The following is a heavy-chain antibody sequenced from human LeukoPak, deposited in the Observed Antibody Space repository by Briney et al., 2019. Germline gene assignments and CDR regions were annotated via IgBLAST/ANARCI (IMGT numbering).Heavy chain of an antibody. V-gene: IGHV1-8*01. J-gene: IGHJ6*03. Sequence: ASVKVSCKASGYTFTGYDINWVRQATGQGLEWMGWMNPNSGNTGYAQKFQGRVTMTRNTSISTAYMELSSLRSEDTAVYYCAREGGNIYYGSGTLYYYYMDVWGKGTTVTISS. CDR1: GYTFTGYD. D-gene: IGHD3-10*01. CDR3: AREGGNIYYGSGTLYYYYMDV. CDR2: MNPNSGNT.